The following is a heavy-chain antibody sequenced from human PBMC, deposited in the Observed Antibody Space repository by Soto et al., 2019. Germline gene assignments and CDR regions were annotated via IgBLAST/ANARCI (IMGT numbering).Heavy chain of an antibody. V-gene: IGHV3-15*02. CDR2: IDGGKT. CDR1: GFTFNNAR. J-gene: IGHJ4*02. CDR3: TSNAAGKVGTLCY. Sequence: EVQLVESGGALVEPGWSLRLSCAASGFTFNNARMSWVRQAPGKGLDWVGRIDGGKTDFAAPVEGRFTFSRDDSRNTLFLQMNSLKTEDSGVYYCTSNAAGKVGTLCYWGQGTLVSVSS. D-gene: IGHD1-26*01.